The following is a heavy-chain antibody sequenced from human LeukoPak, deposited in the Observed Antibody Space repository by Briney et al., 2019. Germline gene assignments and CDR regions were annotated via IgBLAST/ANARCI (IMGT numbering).Heavy chain of an antibody. D-gene: IGHD6-13*01. CDR3: ASSFIVAAALDV. CDR2: IYYSGST. V-gene: IGHV4-59*01. J-gene: IGHJ6*04. Sequence: PSETLSLTCTVSGGSISSYFCSWIRQPPGKGLEWIGYIYYSGSTNYNPSLKSRVTISVDTSKNQFSLKLSSVTAADTAVYYCASSFIVAAALDVWGKGTTVTVSS. CDR1: GGSISSYF.